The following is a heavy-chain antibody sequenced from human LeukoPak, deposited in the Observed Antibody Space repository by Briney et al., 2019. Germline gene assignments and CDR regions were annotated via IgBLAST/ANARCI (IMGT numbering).Heavy chain of an antibody. CDR1: GFTLSGYW. J-gene: IGHJ4*02. V-gene: IGHV3-74*01. CDR2: INNDGTGT. CDR3: ARDQSGTTLDY. Sequence: GGSLRLSCAASGFTLSGYWMHWVRQAPGKGLVWVSRINNDGTGTIYADSVKGRFTISRDNAKNTLYLQMNGLRAEDTAVYYCARDQSGTTLDYWGQGTLVTVSS. D-gene: IGHD1-1*01.